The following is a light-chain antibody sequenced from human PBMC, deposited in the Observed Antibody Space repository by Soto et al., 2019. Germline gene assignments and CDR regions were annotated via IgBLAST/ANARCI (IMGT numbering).Light chain of an antibody. CDR2: RNN. CDR3: AAWDDSLSGPSYV. Sequence: QSLFPPPHAPSGSIERWVTIFCAGSRSHIGNTYVYWYQQLPGTAPKLLIYRNNQRPSGVPNRFSGSKSGTSASLAISGLRSEDEADYYCAAWDDSLSGPSYVFGTGTKVTVL. V-gene: IGLV1-47*01. CDR1: RSHIGNTY. J-gene: IGLJ1*01.